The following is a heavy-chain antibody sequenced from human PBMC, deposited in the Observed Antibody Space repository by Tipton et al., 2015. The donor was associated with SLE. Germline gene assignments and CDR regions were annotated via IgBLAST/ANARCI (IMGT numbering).Heavy chain of an antibody. D-gene: IGHD3-3*01. CDR1: GGSISSYY. Sequence: TLSLTCTVSGGSISSYYWSWIRQPPGEGLEWIGEINHSGSTNYNPSLKSRVTISIDTSKGQFSLRLTSLTAADTAVYYCARAGHYDFWSGYPLDGMDVWGQGTTVTVSS. J-gene: IGHJ6*02. V-gene: IGHV4-59*01. CDR2: INHSGST. CDR3: ARAGHYDFWSGYPLDGMDV.